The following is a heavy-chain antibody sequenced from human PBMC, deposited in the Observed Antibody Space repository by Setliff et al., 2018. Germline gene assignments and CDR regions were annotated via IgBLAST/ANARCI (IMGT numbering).Heavy chain of an antibody. CDR1: GESFSNNY. V-gene: IGHV4-34*01. CDR2: SNHSGNT. Sequence: SETLSLTCSVYGESFSNNYWSWIRQPPGKGLEWIGESNHSGNTTNHPSRKSRLTMSVDTSKNQFSLKLTSVTAADTAVYYCARDRTAYSYGLDVWGQGTTFTVSS. CDR3: ARDRTAYSYGLDV. J-gene: IGHJ6*02. D-gene: IGHD5-18*01.